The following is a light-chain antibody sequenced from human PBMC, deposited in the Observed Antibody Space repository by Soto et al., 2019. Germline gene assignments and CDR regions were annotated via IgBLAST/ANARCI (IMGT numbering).Light chain of an antibody. CDR3: QQYNSYWT. J-gene: IGKJ1*01. CDR1: QSISSW. CDR2: DAS. Sequence: IQMTQAPSTLSASVGDRVTNTCRASQSISSWLAWYQQKPGKAPKLLIYDASSLESGVPSRFSGSGSGTEFTLTISSLQPDDFATYYCQQYNSYWTFGQGTKVDIK. V-gene: IGKV1-5*01.